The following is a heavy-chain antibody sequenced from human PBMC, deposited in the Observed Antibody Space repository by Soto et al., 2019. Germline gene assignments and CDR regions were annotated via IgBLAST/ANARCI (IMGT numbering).Heavy chain of an antibody. J-gene: IGHJ4*02. V-gene: IGHV1-3*01. CDR3: ASGGSSLNFDS. CDR1: GYTFTDYF. D-gene: IGHD6-6*01. CDR2: INAGNGNT. Sequence: ASVKVSCKASGYTFTDYFMNWMRQAPGQRLEWMGWINAGNGNTKYSQKLQGRVTITRDTSASTAYMQLSSLRSEDTAVYYCASGGSSLNFDSWGQGTLVTVSS.